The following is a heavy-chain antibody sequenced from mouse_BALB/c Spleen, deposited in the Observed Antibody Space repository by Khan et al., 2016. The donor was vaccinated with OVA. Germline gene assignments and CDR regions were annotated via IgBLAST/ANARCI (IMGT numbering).Heavy chain of an antibody. CDR3: TRWVRGFDY. V-gene: IGHV1-5*01. Sequence: VQLKESGTVLARPGASVKMSCKASGYSFITYWMHWVKQRPGQGLEWIGAIYLGNSDTSYNQKFKGKAKLTAGTSASPAYMELSSLTNEDSAVYYCTRWVRGFDYWGQGTTLPVSS. CDR2: IYLGNSDT. J-gene: IGHJ2*01. CDR1: GYSFITYW.